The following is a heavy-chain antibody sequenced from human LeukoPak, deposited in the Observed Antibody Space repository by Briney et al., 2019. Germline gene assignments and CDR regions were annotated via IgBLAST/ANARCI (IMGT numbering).Heavy chain of an antibody. Sequence: GGSLRLSCEASGFNFSYYGMHWVRQAPGKGLEWVAVISHDGSLTYTADSVRGRFTISRDNSKNTLYLQMNSLSAEDTAVYYCAKDLSPLYYYYGMDVWGQGTTVTVSS. CDR3: AKDLSPLYYYYGMDV. V-gene: IGHV3-30*18. CDR2: ISHDGSLT. CDR1: GFNFSYYG. J-gene: IGHJ6*02.